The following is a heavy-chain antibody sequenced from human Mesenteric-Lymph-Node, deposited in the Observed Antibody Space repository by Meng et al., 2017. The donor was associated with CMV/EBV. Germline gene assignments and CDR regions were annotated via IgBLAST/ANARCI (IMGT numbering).Heavy chain of an antibody. CDR1: GDSLPSGSYS. Sequence: CSVSGDSLPSGSYSWSWIRQPPGKGLEWVGYVYYTGGTNYHPSLKSRVPILVDTSQTQFSLKLNSMTAADPAVYYCARERRSVARFDPWGQGILVTVSS. CDR3: ARERRSVARFDP. V-gene: IGHV4-61*01. J-gene: IGHJ5*02. CDR2: VYYTGGT.